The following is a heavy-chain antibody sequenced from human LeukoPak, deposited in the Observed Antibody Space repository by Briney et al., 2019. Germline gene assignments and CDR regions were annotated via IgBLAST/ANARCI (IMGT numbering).Heavy chain of an antibody. CDR1: GFTFSSYS. CDR3: VRRLDLGAFDV. Sequence: PGGSLRLSCAASGFTFSSYSMNWIRQAPGKGLEWVSGISPSGDITYYADSVMGRFTISRDNRKSTVSLQMNSLRAEDTALYYCVRRLDLGAFDVWGQGRMVTVSS. J-gene: IGHJ3*01. D-gene: IGHD3-16*01. CDR2: ISPSGDIT. V-gene: IGHV3-23*01.